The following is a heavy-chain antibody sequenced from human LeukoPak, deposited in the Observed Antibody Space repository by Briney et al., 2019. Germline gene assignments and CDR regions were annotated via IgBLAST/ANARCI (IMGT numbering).Heavy chain of an antibody. CDR3: ARVSKVYSYGTLFDY. CDR1: GDSISTSSYY. V-gene: IGHV4-39*07. J-gene: IGHJ4*02. CDR2: IYYSGST. Sequence: SETLSLTCSVSGDSISTSSYYWGWIRQPPGKGLEWIGTIYYSGSTYYNPSLTSRVTISIDTSKNQFSLKLSSVTAADTALYYCARVSKVYSYGTLFDYWGQGTLVTVSS. D-gene: IGHD5-18*01.